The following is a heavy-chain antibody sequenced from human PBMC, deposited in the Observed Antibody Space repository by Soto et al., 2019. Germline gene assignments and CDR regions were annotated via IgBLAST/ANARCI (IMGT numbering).Heavy chain of an antibody. D-gene: IGHD6-6*01. V-gene: IGHV1-69*13. J-gene: IGHJ6*02. CDR2: IIPIFGTA. CDR3: ARYGSSDNYYYYGMDV. Sequence: ASVKVSCKASGGTFSSYAISWVRQAPGQGLEWMGGIIPIFGTANYAQKFQGRVTITADESTSTAYMELSSLRSEDTAVYYCARYGSSDNYYYYGMDVWGQGTTVTVSS. CDR1: GGTFSSYA.